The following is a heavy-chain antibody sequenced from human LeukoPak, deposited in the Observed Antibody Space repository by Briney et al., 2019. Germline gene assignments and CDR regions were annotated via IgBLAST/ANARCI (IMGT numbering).Heavy chain of an antibody. D-gene: IGHD3-3*01. CDR1: GFTFSSYW. J-gene: IGHJ6*03. Sequence: GGSLRLSCAASGFTFSSYWMSWVRQAPGKGLEWVANIKQDGSEKYYVDSVKGRFTISRDNAKNSLYLQMNSLRAEDTAVYYCARLDDFWSGYWGDYYYYMDVWGKGTTVTVSS. CDR2: IKQDGSEK. CDR3: ARLDDFWSGYWGDYYYYMDV. V-gene: IGHV3-7*01.